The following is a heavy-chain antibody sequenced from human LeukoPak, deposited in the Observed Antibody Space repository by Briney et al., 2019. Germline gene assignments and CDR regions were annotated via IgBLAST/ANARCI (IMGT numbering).Heavy chain of an antibody. CDR1: GFTFSSYG. V-gene: IGHV3-30*18. J-gene: IGHJ4*02. Sequence: GRSLRLSCAASGFTFSSYGMHWVRQAPGKGLEWVAVISYDGSNKYYADSVKGRFTISRDNSKNTLYLQMNSLRAEDTAVYYCAKDLSGGEGYWGQGTLVTVSS. CDR3: AKDLSGGEGY. CDR2: ISYDGSNK. D-gene: IGHD2-21*01.